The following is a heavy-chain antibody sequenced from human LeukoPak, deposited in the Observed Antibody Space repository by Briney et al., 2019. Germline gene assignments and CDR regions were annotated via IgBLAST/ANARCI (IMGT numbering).Heavy chain of an antibody. D-gene: IGHD3-10*01. CDR2: IKQDGGEK. V-gene: IGHV3-7*01. Sequence: GGSLRLSCAASGFTFSSYWMSWVRQAPGKGLEWVATIKQDGGEKYYVDSMKGRFTISRDNAKNSLSLQMNSLRAEDTAVYYCASRGFGEPFDYWGQGTLVTVSS. CDR3: ASRGFGEPFDY. J-gene: IGHJ4*02. CDR1: GFTFSSYW.